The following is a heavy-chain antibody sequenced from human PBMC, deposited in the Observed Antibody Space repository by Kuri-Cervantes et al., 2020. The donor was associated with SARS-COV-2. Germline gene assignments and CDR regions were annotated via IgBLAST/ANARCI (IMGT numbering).Heavy chain of an antibody. Sequence: GSLKIYCAASGFTFSSYGMHWVRQDPGKGLEWVAVISYDGSNKYYADSVKGRFTISSDNSKNTLYLQMTNLRAEDTTVYNWAKYIGGYVGYWGQGTMVTVSS. CDR1: GFTFSSYG. V-gene: IGHV3-30*18. D-gene: IGHD3-22*01. CDR3: AKYIGGYVGY. J-gene: IGHJ4*02. CDR2: ISYDGSNK.